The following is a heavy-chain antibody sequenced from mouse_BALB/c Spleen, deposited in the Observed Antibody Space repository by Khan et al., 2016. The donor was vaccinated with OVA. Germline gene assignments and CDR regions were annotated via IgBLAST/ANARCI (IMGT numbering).Heavy chain of an antibody. CDR3: ARDGSRHNYAMDY. J-gene: IGHJ4*01. CDR2: ISSSGST. D-gene: IGHD2-3*01. CDR1: GYSITSDYA. Sequence: EVQLQESGPGLVKPSQSLSLTCTVTGYSITSDYAWNWIRQFPGNKLEWMGYISSSGSTNYNPALKSRISINRDTSKNQFFLQLNSVTTEDTATYYCARDGSRHNYAMDYWGQGTSVTVSS. V-gene: IGHV3-2*02.